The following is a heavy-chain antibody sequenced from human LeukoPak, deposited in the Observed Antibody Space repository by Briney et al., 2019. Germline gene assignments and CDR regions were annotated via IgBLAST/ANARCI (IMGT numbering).Heavy chain of an antibody. CDR3: ASRGQVVGADYSYAMDV. V-gene: IGHV1-8*01. CDR2: MNPKSGNT. Sequence: ASVKVSCKASGYTFTSSDINWVRQATGQGLEWMGWMNPKSGNTDYARKFQGRVTMTSDPAIRTAYMELRSLRSEDTAVYYCASRGQVVGADYSYAMDVWGQGTTVTVS. D-gene: IGHD6-6*01. CDR1: GYTFTSSD. J-gene: IGHJ6*02.